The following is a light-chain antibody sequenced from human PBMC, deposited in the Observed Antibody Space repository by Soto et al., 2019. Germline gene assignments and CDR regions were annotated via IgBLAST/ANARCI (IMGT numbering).Light chain of an antibody. CDR1: QTISSW. CDR3: QQYHSYSWT. J-gene: IGKJ1*01. Sequence: DIQMTQSPSTLSGSVGVRVTITCRASQTISSWLAWYQQKPGKAPKLLIYDASSLELGVPSRFSGSGSGTEFTLTISSLQPDDFATYYCQQYHSYSWTFGQGTKVDIK. CDR2: DAS. V-gene: IGKV1-5*01.